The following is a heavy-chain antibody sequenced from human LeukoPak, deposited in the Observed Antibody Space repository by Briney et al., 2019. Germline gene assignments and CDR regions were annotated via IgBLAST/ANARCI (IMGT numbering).Heavy chain of an antibody. CDR2: INPSGGST. D-gene: IGHD3-22*01. V-gene: IGHV1-46*01. CDR1: GYTFTSYY. Sequence: GASVKVSCKASGYTFTSYYMHWVRQAPGQGLEWMGIINPSGGSTSYAQKFQGRVTMTRDTSTSTVYMELSGLRSEDTAVYYCARGVGVTYYYDSSGYFDYWGQGTLVTVSS. CDR3: ARGVGVTYYYDSSGYFDY. J-gene: IGHJ4*02.